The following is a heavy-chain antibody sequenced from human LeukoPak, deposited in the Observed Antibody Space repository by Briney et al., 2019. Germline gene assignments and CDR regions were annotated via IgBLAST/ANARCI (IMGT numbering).Heavy chain of an antibody. CDR2: LYSDGNT. D-gene: IGHD1-14*01. V-gene: IGHV3-53*01. CDR3: ARGVEPLAANTLAY. J-gene: IGHJ4*02. Sequence: GGSLGLSCAASGFTVITNDMTWVRQAPGKGLEWVSVLYSDGNTKYADSVQGRFTIHRDNYKNTLYLEMNSLSPDDTAVYYCARGVEPLAANTLAYWGEGTMVTVSS. CDR1: GFTVITND.